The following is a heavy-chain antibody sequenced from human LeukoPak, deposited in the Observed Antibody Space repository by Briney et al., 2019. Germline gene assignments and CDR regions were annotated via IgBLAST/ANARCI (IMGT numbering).Heavy chain of an antibody. V-gene: IGHV3-23*01. Sequence: GGSLRLSCAASGFTFSSYAMSWVRQAPGKGLEWVSAISGSGGSTYYADSVKGRFTISRDNSKNTLYLQMNSLRAEDTAVYYCAEFGSHWGYFDYWGQGTLVTVSS. CDR1: GFTFSSYA. CDR3: AEFGSHWGYFDY. CDR2: ISGSGGST. J-gene: IGHJ4*02. D-gene: IGHD1-26*01.